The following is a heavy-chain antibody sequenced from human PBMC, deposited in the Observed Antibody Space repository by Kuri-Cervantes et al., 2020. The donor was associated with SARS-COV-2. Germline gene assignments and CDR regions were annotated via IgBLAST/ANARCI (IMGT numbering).Heavy chain of an antibody. J-gene: IGHJ6*03. D-gene: IGHD4-17*01. CDR3: AAYYGDPTDDYYYYYMDV. CDR2: IYYSGST. CDR1: GGSISSSSYY. Sequence: GSLRLSCTVSGGSISSSSYYWGWIRQPPGKGLEWIGSIYYSGSTYYNPSLKSRVTISVDTSKNQFSLKLSSVTAADTAVYYRAAYYGDPTDDYYYYYMDVWGKGTTVTVSS. V-gene: IGHV4-39*01.